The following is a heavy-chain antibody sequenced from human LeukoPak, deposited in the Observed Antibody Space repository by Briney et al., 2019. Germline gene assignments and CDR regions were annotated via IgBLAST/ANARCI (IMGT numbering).Heavy chain of an antibody. V-gene: IGHV3-23*01. J-gene: IGHJ6*02. CDR1: GFTFSSYA. CDR2: ISGSGGST. Sequence: GGSLRLSCAASGFTFSSYAMSWVRRAPGKGLEWVSAISGSGGSTYYADSVKGRFTISRDNSKNTLYLQMNSLRAEDTAVYYCAKETAQSVPDYYGMDVWGQGTTVTVSS. CDR3: AKETAQSVPDYYGMDV.